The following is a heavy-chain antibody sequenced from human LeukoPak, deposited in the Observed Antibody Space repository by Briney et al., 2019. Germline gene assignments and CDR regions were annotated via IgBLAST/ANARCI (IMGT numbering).Heavy chain of an antibody. CDR2: IWYDGSNK. V-gene: IGHV3-33*06. D-gene: IGHD2-2*01. J-gene: IGHJ5*02. CDR1: GFTFSSYG. CDR3: AKDLCSSTSCWFDP. Sequence: GGSLRLSCAASGFTFSSYGMHWVRQAPGKGLEWVAVIWYDGSNKYYADSVKGRFTISRDNSKNTLYLQMNSLRAEDTAVYYCAKDLCSSTSCWFDPWGQGTLVTVSS.